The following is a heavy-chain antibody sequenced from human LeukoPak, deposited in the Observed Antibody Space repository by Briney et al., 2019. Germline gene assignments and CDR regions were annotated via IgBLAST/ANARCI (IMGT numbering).Heavy chain of an antibody. CDR1: GGSISSSGYY. V-gene: IGHV4-39*07. J-gene: IGHJ4*02. Sequence: PSETLSLTCTVSGGSISSSGYYWGWIRQPPGKGLEWIGHSYYSGSTYYNPSLKSRVTISVDMSKNQFSLKLSSVTAADTAVYYCARGEEMATSHFDYWGQGILVTVSS. CDR2: SYYSGST. CDR3: ARGEEMATSHFDY. D-gene: IGHD5-24*01.